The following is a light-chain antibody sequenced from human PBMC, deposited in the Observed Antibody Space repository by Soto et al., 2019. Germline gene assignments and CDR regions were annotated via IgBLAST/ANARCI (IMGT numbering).Light chain of an antibody. CDR1: QSLRNSY. Sequence: EIVLTQSPGTLSLSPGERATLSCRASQSLRNSYLAWYRQRPGQAPRLVIYGVSARATGIPDRFSGSRSGTDFTLAINRLEPEDFAVYYCQQYDRSPFTVGQGSKLEIK. CDR3: QQYDRSPFT. CDR2: GVS. J-gene: IGKJ2*01. V-gene: IGKV3-20*01.